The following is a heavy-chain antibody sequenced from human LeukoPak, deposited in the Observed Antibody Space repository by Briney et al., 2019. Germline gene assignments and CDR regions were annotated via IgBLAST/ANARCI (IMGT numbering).Heavy chain of an antibody. Sequence: GGSLRLSCAASGFAFSSFAMSWVRQAPGKGLEWVSSISGSGGSTYYADSVKGRFTISRDGSKNTLYVQMNSLRAEDTAVYYSAKSGIVVVPAAPGLARYYGMDVWGQGTTVTVSS. D-gene: IGHD2-2*01. J-gene: IGHJ6*02. CDR2: ISGSGGST. CDR3: AKSGIVVVPAAPGLARYYGMDV. V-gene: IGHV3-23*01. CDR1: GFAFSSFA.